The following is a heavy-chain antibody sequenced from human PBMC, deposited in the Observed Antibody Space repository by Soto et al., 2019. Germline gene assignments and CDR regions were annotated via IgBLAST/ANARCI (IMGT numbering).Heavy chain of an antibody. CDR2: ISYDGSNK. Sequence: QVQLVESGGGVVQPGRSLILCCAASGFTFSSYGMHWVRQAPGKGLEWVAVISYDGSNKYYADSVKGRFTISRDNSKNTLSLQMNSLRADDTAVYYCAKTQYYYDSSGYCPDYWGQGTLVTVSS. CDR1: GFTFSSYG. J-gene: IGHJ4*02. V-gene: IGHV3-30*18. D-gene: IGHD3-22*01. CDR3: AKTQYYYDSSGYCPDY.